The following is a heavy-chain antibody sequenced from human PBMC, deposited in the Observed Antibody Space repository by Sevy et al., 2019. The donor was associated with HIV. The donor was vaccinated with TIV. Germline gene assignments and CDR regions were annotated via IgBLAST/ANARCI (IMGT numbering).Heavy chain of an antibody. CDR3: ATDAVGNTAMVKGP. CDR2: FDPEDGET. CDR1: GYTLTELS. V-gene: IGHV1-24*01. D-gene: IGHD5-18*01. J-gene: IGHJ5*02. Sequence: ASVKVSCKVSGYTLTELSMHWVRQAPGKGLEWMGGFDPEDGETIYAQKFQGRVTMTEDTSTDTAYMELRSLRSEDTAVYYCATDAVGNTAMVKGPWGQGTLVTVSS.